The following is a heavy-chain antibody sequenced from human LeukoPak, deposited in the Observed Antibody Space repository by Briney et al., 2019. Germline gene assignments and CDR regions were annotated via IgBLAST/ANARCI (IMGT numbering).Heavy chain of an antibody. CDR2: IYYSGST. D-gene: IGHD5-18*01. J-gene: IGHJ4*02. Sequence: SETLSLTCTVSGGSISSYYWSWIRQPPGKGLEWIGYIYYSGSTNYNPSLESRVTISVDTSKNQFSLKLSSVTAADTAVYYCARVSRIQLWTTFDYWGQGTLVTVPS. CDR1: GGSISSYY. CDR3: ARVSRIQLWTTFDY. V-gene: IGHV4-59*01.